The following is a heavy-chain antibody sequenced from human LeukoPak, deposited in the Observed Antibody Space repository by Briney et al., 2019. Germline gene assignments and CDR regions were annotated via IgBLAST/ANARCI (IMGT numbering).Heavy chain of an antibody. J-gene: IGHJ4*02. CDR3: ATPMRFDY. V-gene: IGHV3-7*05. CDR2: IKEDGSEK. Sequence: PGGSLRLSCAASGFTFSSYWMSWVRQAPGKGLEWVDNIKEDGSEKYYVDSVKGRFTVFRDNAKKSLYLQMNSLRDEDTAVYYCATPMRFDYWGQGTLVTVSS. CDR1: GFTFSSYW.